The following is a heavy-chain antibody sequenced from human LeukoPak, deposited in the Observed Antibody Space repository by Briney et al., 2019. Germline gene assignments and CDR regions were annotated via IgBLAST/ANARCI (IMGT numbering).Heavy chain of an antibody. J-gene: IGHJ4*02. CDR1: GGSIRSYY. V-gene: IGHV4-59*01. Sequence: SETLSLTCTVSGGSIRSYYWSWIRQPPGKGLEWIGYIYFSGSTSYNPSLKSRVTISVDRSKNQFSLKLSSVAAADTAVYYCARSYDTNSDYWGQGTLVTVSS. CDR3: ARSYDTNSDY. D-gene: IGHD3-3*01. CDR2: IYFSGST.